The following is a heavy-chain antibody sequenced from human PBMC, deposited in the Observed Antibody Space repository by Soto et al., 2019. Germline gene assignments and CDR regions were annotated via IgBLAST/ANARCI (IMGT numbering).Heavy chain of an antibody. Sequence: SETLSLTCAVSGGSISSGGYSWSWIRQPPGKGLEWIGYIYHSGSTYYNPSLKSRVTISVDRSKNQFSLKLSSVTAADTAVYYCARESSYGTTDYWGQGTLVTVSS. CDR1: GGSISSGGYS. J-gene: IGHJ4*02. D-gene: IGHD2-2*01. CDR2: IYHSGST. CDR3: ARESSYGTTDY. V-gene: IGHV4-30-2*01.